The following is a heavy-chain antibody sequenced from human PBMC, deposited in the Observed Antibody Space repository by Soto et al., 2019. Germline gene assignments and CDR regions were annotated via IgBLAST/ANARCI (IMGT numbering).Heavy chain of an antibody. D-gene: IGHD6-13*01. CDR3: AKGGSSWSRFDN. V-gene: IGHV3-23*01. Sequence: EVQLLESGGGLVQPGGSLRLSCAASEFTFSSYAMSWVRQAPGKGLEYVSIISGSGGTTYYADSVKGRFTISRDNSRNTLYLQMNSLTAEDTAVYYCAKGGSSWSRFDNWGQGTLVTVSS. CDR2: ISGSGGTT. CDR1: EFTFSSYA. J-gene: IGHJ4*02.